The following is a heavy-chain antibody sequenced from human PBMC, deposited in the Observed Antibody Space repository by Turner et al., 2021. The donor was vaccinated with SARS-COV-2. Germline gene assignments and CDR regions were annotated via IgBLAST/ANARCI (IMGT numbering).Heavy chain of an antibody. CDR1: GFTFSDYA. J-gene: IGHJ4*02. D-gene: IGHD3-9*01. CDR3: AKSIPSTGFVLDY. Sequence: EVQVLESGGRLVQPGGSLRLSCAASGFTFSDYAMSWVRQAPGKGLQWVSTVSGTGSSTYYADSVKGRFSISRDNSKNTLYLQLISLRADDTAVYYCAKSIPSTGFVLDYWGQGTLVTVSS. V-gene: IGHV3-23*01. CDR2: VSGTGSST.